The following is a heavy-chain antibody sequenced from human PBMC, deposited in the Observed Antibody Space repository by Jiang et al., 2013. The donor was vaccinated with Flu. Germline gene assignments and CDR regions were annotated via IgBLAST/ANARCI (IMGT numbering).Heavy chain of an antibody. CDR1: GFTFSNAW. CDR2: IKSKTDRGTT. V-gene: IGHV3-15*01. J-gene: IGHJ4*02. CDR3: TAGTGTSDFDY. Sequence: EVQLVESGGGLVQPGGSLRLSCVASGFTFSNAWMGWVRQAPGQGLEWVGRIKSKTDRGTTDYAAPVKGRFTISRDDLKNTVHLQMNSLKTDDTAVYYCTAGTGTSDFDYWGQGTLVTVSS. D-gene: IGHD1-7*01.